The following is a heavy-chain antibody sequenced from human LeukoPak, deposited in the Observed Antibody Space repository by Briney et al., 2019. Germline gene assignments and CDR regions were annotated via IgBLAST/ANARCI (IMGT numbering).Heavy chain of an antibody. CDR1: GFTFSSYS. J-gene: IGHJ4*02. V-gene: IGHV3-21*01. D-gene: IGHD3-10*01. CDR2: ISSSSSYI. Sequence: GGSLRLSCAASGFTFSSYSMNWVRQAPGKGLEWVSSISSSSSYIYYADSVKGRFTISRDNAKNSLYLQMNSLRAEDTAVYYCARTLGMVRGSFDYWGQGTLVTVFS. CDR3: ARTLGMVRGSFDY.